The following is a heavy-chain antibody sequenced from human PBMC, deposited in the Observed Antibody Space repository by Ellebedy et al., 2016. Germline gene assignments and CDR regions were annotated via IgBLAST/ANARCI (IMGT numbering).Heavy chain of an antibody. CDR2: ISYDGSNK. Sequence: GGSLRLSXAASGFTFSSYAMHWVRQAPGKGLEWVGVISYDGSNKYYADSAKGRFTISRDNSKNMLYLQMNSLRAEDTAVYYCAKEFKPHVGDYMDVWGKGTPVTVSS. J-gene: IGHJ6*03. CDR1: GFTFSSYA. D-gene: IGHD3-10*02. CDR3: AKEFKPHVGDYMDV. V-gene: IGHV3-30-3*01.